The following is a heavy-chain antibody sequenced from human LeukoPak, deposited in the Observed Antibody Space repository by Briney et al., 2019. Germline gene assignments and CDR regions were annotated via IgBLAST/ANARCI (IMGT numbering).Heavy chain of an antibody. CDR3: ASGGSYYARY. CDR1: GFIFSRFG. CDR2: ISYSGSNK. Sequence: PGGSLRLSCAASGFIFSRFGMNWVRQAPGKGLEWVAVISYSGSNKAYVDSVKGRFSISRDNSKNTLYLQMNSLRAEDTAVYYCASGGSYYARYWGQGTLVTVSS. J-gene: IGHJ4*02. D-gene: IGHD1-26*01. V-gene: IGHV3-30*03.